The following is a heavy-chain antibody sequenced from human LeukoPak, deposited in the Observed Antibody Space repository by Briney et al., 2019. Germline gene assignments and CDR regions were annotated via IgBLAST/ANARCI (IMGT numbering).Heavy chain of an antibody. D-gene: IGHD3-22*01. CDR1: GSTFSSYA. V-gene: IGHV3-23*01. CDR2: ISGSGGTT. CDR3: AKDGYYESSGYSYFDY. J-gene: IGHJ4*02. Sequence: GGSLRLSCAASGSTFSSYAMTWVRQAPGKGLEWVSAISGSGGTTHYADSVKGRFTISRDNSKNTLSLQMNSLRAEDTAVYYCAKDGYYESSGYSYFDYWGQGTLVTAS.